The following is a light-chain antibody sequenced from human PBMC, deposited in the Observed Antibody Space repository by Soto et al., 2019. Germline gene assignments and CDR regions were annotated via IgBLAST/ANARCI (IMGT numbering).Light chain of an antibody. J-gene: IGKJ1*01. Sequence: DIVMTQSPDSLAVSLGERATINCKSRQSVLYSTHNKNYLAWYQQKPGQPPRLLIYWASTRESGVPDRFSGRGAGTDFTLSISGLQAEDVAVYSCQQHYSAPWTFGQGTRVEIK. V-gene: IGKV4-1*01. CDR1: QSVLYSTHNKNY. CDR3: QQHYSAPWT. CDR2: WAS.